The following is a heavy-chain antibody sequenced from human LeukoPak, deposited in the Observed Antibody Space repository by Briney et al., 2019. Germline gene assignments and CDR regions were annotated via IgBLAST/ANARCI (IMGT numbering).Heavy chain of an antibody. D-gene: IGHD4-17*01. J-gene: IGHJ4*02. CDR2: INSGGSST. CDR3: ARDTDTVTTILDY. CDR1: GFTFSSYA. V-gene: IGHV3-74*01. Sequence: GGSLRLSCAASGFTFSSYAMHWVRQAPGKGLVWVSRINSGGSSTSYADSVKGRFTISRDNAKNTLYLQMNSLRAEDTAVYYCARDTDTVTTILDYWGQGTLVTVPS.